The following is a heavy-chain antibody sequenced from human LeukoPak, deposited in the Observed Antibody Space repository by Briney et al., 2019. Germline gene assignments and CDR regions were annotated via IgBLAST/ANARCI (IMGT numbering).Heavy chain of an antibody. J-gene: IGHJ1*01. Sequence: PGGSLRLSCAASGFTFSSYAMSWVRQAPGKGPECVAAISGNGDKTHYGSSVQGRFTVSRDNSKNTLYLQMGSLRTEDMAVYYCARAPPLERIGWYGEDEFRGQGTLVTVSS. CDR3: ARAPPLERIGWYGEDEF. D-gene: IGHD6-19*01. CDR1: GFTFSSYA. V-gene: IGHV3-64*01. CDR2: ISGNGDKT.